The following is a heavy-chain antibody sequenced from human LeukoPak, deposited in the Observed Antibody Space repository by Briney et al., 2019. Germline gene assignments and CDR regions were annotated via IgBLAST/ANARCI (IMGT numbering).Heavy chain of an antibody. D-gene: IGHD7-27*01. CDR1: RFTFSSYA. J-gene: IGHJ3*02. CDR2: ISGSGDGT. CDR3: ANWGSAFDI. Sequence: PGGSLRLSCAASRFTFSSYAMSWVRQAPGKGLEWVSGISGSGDGTYYADSVKGRFTISRDNAKNTLFLQMNSLRAEDTAVYYCANWGSAFDIWGQGTMVIVSS. V-gene: IGHV3-23*01.